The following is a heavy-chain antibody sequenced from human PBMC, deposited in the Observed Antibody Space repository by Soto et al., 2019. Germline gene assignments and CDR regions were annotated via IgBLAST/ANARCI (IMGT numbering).Heavy chain of an antibody. CDR2: ISGSGGST. V-gene: IGHV3-23*01. CDR3: AKVGVLSIVTGYYYMDV. J-gene: IGHJ6*03. D-gene: IGHD3-9*01. Sequence: GGSLRLSCAASGFTFSSYAMSWVRQAPGKGLEWVSAISGSGGSTYYADSVKGRFTISRDNSKNTLYLQMNSLRAEDTAVEYGAKVGVLSIVTGYYYMDVWGKGTTVTVSS. CDR1: GFTFSSYA.